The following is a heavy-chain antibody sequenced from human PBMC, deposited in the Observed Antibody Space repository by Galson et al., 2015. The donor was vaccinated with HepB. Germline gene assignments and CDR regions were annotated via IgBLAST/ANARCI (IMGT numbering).Heavy chain of an antibody. CDR2: ISGSGGST. D-gene: IGHD2-15*01. J-gene: IGHJ4*02. CDR3: AKDRYGERYCIGGSCSLLSG. Sequence: SLRLSCAASGFTFSSYAMSWVRQAPGKGLEWVSAISGSGGSTYYADSVKGRFTISRDNSKNTLYLQMNSLRAEDTAVYYCAKDRYGERYCIGGSCSLLSGWGQGTLVTVSS. V-gene: IGHV3-23*01. CDR1: GFTFSSYA.